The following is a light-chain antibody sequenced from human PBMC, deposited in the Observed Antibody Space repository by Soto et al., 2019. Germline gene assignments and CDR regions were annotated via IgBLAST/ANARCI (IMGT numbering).Light chain of an antibody. Sequence: DIVMTQSPDSLAVSLGERATINCKSSQSVLYSSNNKNYLAWYQQRPGQPPKLLIYWASTRESGVPDRFSGSGSGTVFTLTTTSLQAEDVAFYYCQQYESTPPTFGRGTKLEIK. V-gene: IGKV4-1*01. CDR1: QSVLYSSNNKNY. J-gene: IGKJ2*01. CDR2: WAS. CDR3: QQYESTPPT.